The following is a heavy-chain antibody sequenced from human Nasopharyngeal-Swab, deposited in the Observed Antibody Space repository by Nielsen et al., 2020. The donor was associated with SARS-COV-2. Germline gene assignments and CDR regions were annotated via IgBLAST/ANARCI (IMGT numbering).Heavy chain of an antibody. Sequence: GESLKISCAASGFTFSSYEMNWVRQAPGKGLEWVSSISSSSSYIYYADSVKGRFTISRDNAKNSLYLQMNSLRAEDTAVYYCARVSSSGWDRGYFDYWGQGTLVTVSS. CDR2: ISSSSSYI. CDR1: GFTFSSYE. V-gene: IGHV3-21*01. CDR3: ARVSSSGWDRGYFDY. J-gene: IGHJ4*02. D-gene: IGHD6-19*01.